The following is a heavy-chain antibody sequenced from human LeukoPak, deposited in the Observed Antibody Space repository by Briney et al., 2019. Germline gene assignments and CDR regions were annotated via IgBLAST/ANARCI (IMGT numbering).Heavy chain of an antibody. CDR2: IYYSGST. J-gene: IGHJ4*02. D-gene: IGHD3-22*01. Sequence: SETLSLTCTVSGGSINSYYWSWIRQPPGKGLEWIAYIYYSGSTNYNPSLKSRVTISVDTSRNQFSLKLNSVTAADTAFYYCARYYYDNSGYFTSYFDYWGQGTLVTVSS. V-gene: IGHV4-59*01. CDR1: GGSINSYY. CDR3: ARYYYDNSGYFTSYFDY.